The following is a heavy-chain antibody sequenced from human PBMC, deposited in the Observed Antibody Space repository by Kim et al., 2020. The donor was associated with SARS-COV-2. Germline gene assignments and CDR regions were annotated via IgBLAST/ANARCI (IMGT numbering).Heavy chain of an antibody. J-gene: IGHJ4*02. CDR1: GGSISSSSYY. CDR3: ARHGAYLGLLWFGEYGPYYFDY. Sequence: SETLSLTCTVSGGSISSSSYYWGWIRQPPGKGLEWIGSIYYSGSTYYNPSLKSRVTISVDTSKNQFSLKLSSVTAADTAVYYCARHGAYLGLLWFGEYGPYYFDYWGQGTLVTVSS. D-gene: IGHD3-10*01. V-gene: IGHV4-39*01. CDR2: IYYSGST.